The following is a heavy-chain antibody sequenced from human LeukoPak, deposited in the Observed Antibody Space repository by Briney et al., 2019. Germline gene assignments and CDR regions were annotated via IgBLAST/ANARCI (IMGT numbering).Heavy chain of an antibody. D-gene: IGHD2-15*01. CDR1: GFTFSSYS. V-gene: IGHV3-48*01. CDR2: ISSSSSTI. CDR3: ATIVPNVPATLTFDY. J-gene: IGHJ4*02. Sequence: GGSLRLSCAASGFTFSSYSMNWVRQAPGKGLEWVSYISSSSSTIYYADSVKGRFTISRDNAKNSLYLQMNSLRAEDTAVYFCATIVPNVPATLTFDYWGQGTLVTVSS.